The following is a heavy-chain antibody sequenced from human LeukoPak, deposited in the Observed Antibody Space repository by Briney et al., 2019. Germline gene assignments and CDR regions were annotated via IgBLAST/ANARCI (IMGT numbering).Heavy chain of an antibody. CDR2: IYNSGSS. Sequence: ETPSLTRNVSWGSISSYYWSWVRQPARQGLEWIGRIYNSGSSNHNPSLNSRVAMPVDTSKNQLCLNLSSVTAADTAVYYCAREGQQWLAYYYYYYMDVWGKGTTVTISS. J-gene: IGHJ6*03. CDR3: AREGQQWLAYYYYYYMDV. D-gene: IGHD6-19*01. CDR1: WGSISSYY. V-gene: IGHV4-4*07.